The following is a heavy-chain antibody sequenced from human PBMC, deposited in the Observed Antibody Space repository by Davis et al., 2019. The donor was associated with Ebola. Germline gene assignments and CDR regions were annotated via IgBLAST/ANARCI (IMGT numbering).Heavy chain of an antibody. Sequence: HSQTLSLTCAISGDSVSSNSAAWNWIRQSPSRGLEWLGRTYYRSKWYNDYAVSVKSRITINPDTSKNQFSLQLNSVTPEDTAVYYCAIEQQLVHGAYYYYGMDVWGQGTTVTVSS. CDR3: AIEQQLVHGAYYYYGMDV. V-gene: IGHV6-1*01. J-gene: IGHJ6*02. D-gene: IGHD6-13*01. CDR1: GDSVSSNSAA. CDR2: TYYRSKWYN.